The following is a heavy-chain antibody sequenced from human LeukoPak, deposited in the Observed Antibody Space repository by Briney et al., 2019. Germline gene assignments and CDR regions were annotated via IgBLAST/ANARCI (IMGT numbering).Heavy chain of an antibody. V-gene: IGHV1-58*02. CDR1: GFTFTSSA. CDR2: IVVGSGNT. Sequence: SVKVSCKASGFTFTSSAMQWVRQARGQRLEWIGWIVVGSGNTNYAQKFQERVTITRDMSTSTAYMELSSLRSEDTAVYYCAAAGWKVDDAFDIWGQGTMVTVSS. CDR3: AAAGWKVDDAFDI. D-gene: IGHD1-1*01. J-gene: IGHJ3*02.